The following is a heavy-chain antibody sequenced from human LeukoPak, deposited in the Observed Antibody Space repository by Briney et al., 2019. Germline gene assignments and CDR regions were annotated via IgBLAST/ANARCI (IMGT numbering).Heavy chain of an antibody. D-gene: IGHD3-10*01. J-gene: IGHJ3*02. CDR1: GFTFSSYS. Sequence: GGSLRLSCAASGFTFSSYSMNWVRQAPGKGLEWVSSISSSSSYIYYADSVKGRFTISRDNSKNTLYLQMNSLRAEDTAVYYCAKSAVQFGNAFDIWGQGTMVTVSS. CDR3: AKSAVQFGNAFDI. V-gene: IGHV3-21*04. CDR2: ISSSSSYI.